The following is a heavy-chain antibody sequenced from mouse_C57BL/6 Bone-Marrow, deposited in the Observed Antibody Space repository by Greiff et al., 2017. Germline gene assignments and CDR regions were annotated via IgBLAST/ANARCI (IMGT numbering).Heavy chain of an antibody. CDR2: FDPEDGDT. Sequence: VQLKQSGAELVKPGASVKLSCTASGFNIKDYYMHWLKQRTEQALVWIGRFDPEDGDTKSAPKFQGKATITADTSSKTAYLQLSSLTAEDTAVYYCARGYYDSWFAYWGQGTLVTVSA. J-gene: IGHJ3*01. CDR3: ARGYYDSWFAY. V-gene: IGHV14-2*01. D-gene: IGHD2-4*01. CDR1: GFNIKDYY.